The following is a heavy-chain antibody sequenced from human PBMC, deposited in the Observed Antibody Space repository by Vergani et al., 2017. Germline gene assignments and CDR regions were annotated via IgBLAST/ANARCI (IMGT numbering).Heavy chain of an antibody. CDR1: GYTFNSYA. CDR2: INVNNGNT. V-gene: IGHV1-18*01. Sequence: QVHLLQSGAEVKKPGASVRVSCKASGYTFNSYAITWVRQAPGQGLEWMGWINVNNGNTKYTQKVQGRVTMTTDTSTNTAYMELRRLKSDDTAVFYCASRYSSSPEDSWGQGTLVTVSS. CDR3: ASRYSSSPEDS. D-gene: IGHD6-13*01. J-gene: IGHJ4*02.